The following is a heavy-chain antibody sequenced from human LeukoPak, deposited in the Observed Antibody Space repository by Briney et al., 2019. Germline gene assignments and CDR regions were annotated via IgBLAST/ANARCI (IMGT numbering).Heavy chain of an antibody. CDR2: SSSSSSYK. CDR3: AREGDDSSGYHPDGFDY. D-gene: IGHD3-22*01. Sequence: EGSLRLSCATSGFSFDSYAMNWVRQAPGKGLEWLSSSSSSSSYKYYADSVKGRFTISRDNAKNSLYLQMNSLRAEDTAVYYCAREGDDSSGYHPDGFDYWGQGTLVTVSS. V-gene: IGHV3-21*06. CDR1: GFSFDSYA. J-gene: IGHJ4*02.